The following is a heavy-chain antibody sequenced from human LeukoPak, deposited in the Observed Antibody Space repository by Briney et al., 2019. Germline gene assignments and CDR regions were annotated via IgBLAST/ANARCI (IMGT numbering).Heavy chain of an antibody. Sequence: GASVKVSCKASGGTLGSYAISWVRQARGQGLEWMGGISPIFGTANYAQKFQGRVTITADESSSRAYMELSSLRSEDTGVSYGARGHDYGDYTFDYWGQGTLVSVSS. J-gene: IGHJ4*02. CDR2: ISPIFGTA. CDR3: ARGHDYGDYTFDY. D-gene: IGHD4-17*01. CDR1: GGTLGSYA. V-gene: IGHV1-69*13.